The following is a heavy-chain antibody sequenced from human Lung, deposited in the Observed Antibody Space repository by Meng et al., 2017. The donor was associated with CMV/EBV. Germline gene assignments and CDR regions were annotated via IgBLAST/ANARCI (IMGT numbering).Heavy chain of an antibody. Sequence: SETXSLXXTVSGGSISSYYWSWIRQPPGKGLEWIGYIYYSGSTNYNPSLKSRVTISVDTSKNQFSLKLSSVTAADTAAYYCARASYYDFWSGPGNWFDPWGQGXLVTVSS. CDR1: GGSISSYY. CDR3: ARASYYDFWSGPGNWFDP. CDR2: IYYSGST. J-gene: IGHJ5*02. D-gene: IGHD3-3*01. V-gene: IGHV4-59*01.